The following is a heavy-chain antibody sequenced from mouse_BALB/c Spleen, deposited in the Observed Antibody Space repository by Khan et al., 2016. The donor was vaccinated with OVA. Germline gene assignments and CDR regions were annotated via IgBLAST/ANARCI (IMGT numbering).Heavy chain of an antibody. CDR2: IWSGGST. CDR3: ARNYDYDEGLAY. J-gene: IGHJ3*01. CDR1: GSSLTNYG. V-gene: IGHV2-2*02. D-gene: IGHD2-4*01. Sequence: VQLQESGPGLGQPSQSLSITCTVSGSSLTNYGVHWVRQSPGKGLEWLGLIWSGGSTDYNAAFISRLSISKDNSKSQVFFKMNSLQANDTAIYYCARNYDYDEGLAYWGQGTLVTVSA.